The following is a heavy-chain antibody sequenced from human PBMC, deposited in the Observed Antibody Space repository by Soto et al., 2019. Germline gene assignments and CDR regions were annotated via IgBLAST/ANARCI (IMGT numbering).Heavy chain of an antibody. J-gene: IGHJ6*02. Sequence: QVQLVESGGGVVQPGRSLRLSCAASGFTFSSYGMHWVRQAPGKGLEWVAVISYDGSNKYYADFVKGRFIITRDNSKNTLYLQINSLIDEDTAVSYSANPPDYYGMDVWGPGTTVTVPS. CDR1: GFTFSSYG. CDR3: ANPPDYYGMDV. CDR2: ISYDGSNK. V-gene: IGHV3-30*18.